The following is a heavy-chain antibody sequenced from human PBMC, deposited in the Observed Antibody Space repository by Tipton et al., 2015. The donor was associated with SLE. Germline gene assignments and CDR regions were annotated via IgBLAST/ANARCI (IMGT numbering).Heavy chain of an antibody. J-gene: IGHJ4*02. V-gene: IGHV3-74*01. D-gene: IGHD4-17*01. CDR2: INSDGTTT. CDR3: VTMTTMTEAFDY. CDR1: GFTFCRYW. Sequence: SLRLSCAASGFTFCRYWRHWVRQVPGKGLLWVARINSDGTTTLYADSVKGRFSISRDSAKNMIHLQMNGLRAEDSAVYYCVTMTTMTEAFDYWGQGTLVSVSS.